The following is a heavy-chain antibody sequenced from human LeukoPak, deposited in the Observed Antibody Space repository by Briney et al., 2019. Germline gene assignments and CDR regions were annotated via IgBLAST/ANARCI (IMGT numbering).Heavy chain of an antibody. V-gene: IGHV4-34*01. D-gene: IGHD1-14*01. J-gene: IGHJ4*02. Sequence: PSETLSLTCAVYGGTFSGYYWSWIRQPPGKRLEWVGESNDSGGTNYNPSLKSRVTISADKPKNQVSLKLTSVTAADTAVYYCARLRTARDTRGFYFDYWGQGTLVTVSS. CDR2: SNDSGGT. CDR1: GGTFSGYY. CDR3: ARLRTARDTRGFYFDY.